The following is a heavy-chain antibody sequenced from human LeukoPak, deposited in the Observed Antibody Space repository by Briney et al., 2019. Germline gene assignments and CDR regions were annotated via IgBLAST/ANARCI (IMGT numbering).Heavy chain of an antibody. V-gene: IGHV4-59*01. J-gene: IGHJ5*02. CDR3: ASLHYSWFDP. CDR1: GGTISSYY. Sequence: SETLSLTCTVSGGTISSYYWSWIRQPPGKGLEWIGYIYYSGSTNYNPSLKSRVTISVDTSKNQFSLKLSSVTAADTAVYYCASLHYSWFDPWGQGTLVTVSS. CDR2: IYYSGST.